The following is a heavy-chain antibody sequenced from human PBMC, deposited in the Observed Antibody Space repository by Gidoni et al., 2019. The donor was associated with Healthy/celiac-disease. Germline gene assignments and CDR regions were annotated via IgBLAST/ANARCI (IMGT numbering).Heavy chain of an antibody. CDR1: GFTFSSYW. D-gene: IGHD1-26*01. CDR3: ARDPVGATPRYYYYGMDV. J-gene: IGHJ6*02. V-gene: IGHV3-74*01. Sequence: EVQLVESGGGLVQPGGSLSLSCAASGFTFSSYWMHWVRQAPGKGLVWVSRINSDGSSTSYADSVKGRFTISRDNAKNTLYLQMNSLRAEDTAVYYCARDPVGATPRYYYYGMDVWGQGTTVTVSS. CDR2: INSDGSST.